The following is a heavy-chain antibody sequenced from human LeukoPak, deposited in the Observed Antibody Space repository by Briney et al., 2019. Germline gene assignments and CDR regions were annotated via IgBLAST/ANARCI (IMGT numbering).Heavy chain of an antibody. V-gene: IGHV3-43*02. J-gene: IGHJ6*02. D-gene: IGHD3-10*01. CDR2: ISGDGGST. CDR1: GFTFDDYA. Sequence: PGGSLRLSCAASGFTFDDYAMHWVRQAPGKGLEWVSLISGDGGSTYYADSVKGRFTISRDNSKNSLYLQMNSLRTKDTALYYCAKDMVPGKFPYYYYYYGMDVWGQGTTVTVSS. CDR3: AKDMVPGKFPYYYYYYGMDV.